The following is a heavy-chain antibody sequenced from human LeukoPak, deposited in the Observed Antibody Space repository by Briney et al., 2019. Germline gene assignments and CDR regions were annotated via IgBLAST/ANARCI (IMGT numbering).Heavy chain of an antibody. V-gene: IGHV1-69*05. Sequence: SVKVSCKASGGTFSSYAISWVRQAPGQGLEWVGGIIPIFGAVNYAQKFQGRVTMTTDESTSTAYMELRSLRSEDTAVYFCARVSGSGSYFPFDYWGQGTLVTVSS. J-gene: IGHJ4*02. CDR2: IIPIFGAV. D-gene: IGHD1-26*01. CDR1: GGTFSSYA. CDR3: ARVSGSGSYFPFDY.